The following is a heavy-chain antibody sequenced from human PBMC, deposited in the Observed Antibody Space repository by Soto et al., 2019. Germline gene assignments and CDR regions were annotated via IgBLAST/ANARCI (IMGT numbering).Heavy chain of an antibody. CDR1: GGSISSSSYY. CDR2: IYYSGST. D-gene: IGHD3-10*02. CDR3: ARLRMSGLGYFDY. J-gene: IGHJ4*02. Sequence: SETLSLTCTVSGGSISSSSYYWGWIRQPPGKGLEWIGSIYYSGSTYYNPSLKSRVTISVDTSKNQFSLKLSSVTAADTAVYYCARLRMSGLGYFDYWGQGTLVTVSS. V-gene: IGHV4-39*01.